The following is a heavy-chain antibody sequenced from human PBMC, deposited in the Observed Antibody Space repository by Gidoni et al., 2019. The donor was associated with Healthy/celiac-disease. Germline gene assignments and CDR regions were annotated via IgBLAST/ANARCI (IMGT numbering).Heavy chain of an antibody. D-gene: IGHD5-18*01. CDR2: ISGSGGST. J-gene: IGHJ4*02. CDR3: ALSYVDTAMATPPTLRY. Sequence: EVQLLESVGGLVQPGVSLRLSCSASGFTFSSYAMSWFRQAPGKALEWVSAISGSGGSTYYADSVKGRFTISRDNSKNTLYLQMNSLRAEDTAVYYCALSYVDTAMATPPTLRYWGQGTLVTVSS. V-gene: IGHV3-23*01. CDR1: GFTFSSYA.